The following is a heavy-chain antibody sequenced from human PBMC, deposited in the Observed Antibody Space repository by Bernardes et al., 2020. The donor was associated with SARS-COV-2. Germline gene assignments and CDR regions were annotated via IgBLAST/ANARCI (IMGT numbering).Heavy chain of an antibody. Sequence: ASAKVSCKASGYTFTGYYMHWVRQAPGQGLEWMGWINPNSGGTNYAQKFQGRVTMTRDTSISTAYMELSRLKSDDTAVYYCARGPYFGVVIIFGMDVWGQGTTVTVSS. J-gene: IGHJ6*02. CDR1: GYTFTGYY. CDR2: INPNSGGT. D-gene: IGHD3-3*01. CDR3: ARGPYFGVVIIFGMDV. V-gene: IGHV1-2*02.